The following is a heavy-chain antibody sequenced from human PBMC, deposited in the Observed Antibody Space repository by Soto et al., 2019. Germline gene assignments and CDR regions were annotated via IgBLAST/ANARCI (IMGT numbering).Heavy chain of an antibody. Sequence: SETLSLTCTVSGGSISSGDYYWSWIRQPPGKGLEWIGYIYYSGSTYYNPSLKSRVTISVDTSKNQFSLKLSSVTAADTVVYYCARRRGYSYGYLGYFDYWGQGTLVTVSS. J-gene: IGHJ4*02. CDR3: ARRRGYSYGYLGYFDY. CDR2: IYYSGST. D-gene: IGHD5-18*01. CDR1: GGSISSGDYY. V-gene: IGHV4-30-4*01.